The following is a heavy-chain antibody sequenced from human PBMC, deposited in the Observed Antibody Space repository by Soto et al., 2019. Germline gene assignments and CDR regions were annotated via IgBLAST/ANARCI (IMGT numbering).Heavy chain of an antibody. J-gene: IGHJ6*02. CDR2: ISAYNGNT. V-gene: IGHV1-18*01. D-gene: IGHD3-10*01. CDR3: ALQTGFGELLGDYYYYYGMDV. CDR1: GYTFTSYG. Sequence: ASVKVSCKASGYTFTSYGISWVRQAPGQGLEWMGWISAYNGNTNYAQRLQGRVTMTTDTSTSTAYMELRSLRSDDTAVYYCALQTGFGELLGDYYYYYGMDVWGQGTTVPVSS.